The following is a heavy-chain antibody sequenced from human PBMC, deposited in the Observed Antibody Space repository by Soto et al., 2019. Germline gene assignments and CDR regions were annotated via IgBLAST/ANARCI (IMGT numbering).Heavy chain of an antibody. CDR3: AKSVAIVVSPTDY. D-gene: IGHD2-2*03. CDR2: INPNSGGT. CDR1: GYTFTGYY. Sequence: ASVKVSCKASGYTFTGYYMHWVRQAPGQGLEWMGWINPNSGGTNYAQKFQGRVTMTRDTSISTAYMELSRLRSDDTAVYYCAKSVAIVVSPTDYWGQGTLVTVSS. V-gene: IGHV1-2*02. J-gene: IGHJ4*02.